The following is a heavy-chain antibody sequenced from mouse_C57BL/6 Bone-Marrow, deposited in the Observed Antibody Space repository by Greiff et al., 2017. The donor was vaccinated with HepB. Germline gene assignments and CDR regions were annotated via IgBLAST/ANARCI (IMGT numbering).Heavy chain of an antibody. Sequence: QVQLQQPGAELVKPGASVKLSCKASGYTFTSYWMHWVKQRPGQRLEWIGMIHPNSGSTNYNEKFKSKATLTVDKSSSTAYMQLSSLTSEDSAVYYCARRALYYGSSSAWFAYWGQGTLVTVSA. V-gene: IGHV1-64*01. CDR3: ARRALYYGSSSAWFAY. D-gene: IGHD1-1*01. CDR2: IHPNSGST. J-gene: IGHJ3*01. CDR1: GYTFTSYW.